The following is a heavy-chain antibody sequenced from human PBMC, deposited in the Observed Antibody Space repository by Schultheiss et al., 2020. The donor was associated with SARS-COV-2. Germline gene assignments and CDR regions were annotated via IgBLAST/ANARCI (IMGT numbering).Heavy chain of an antibody. Sequence: SLKISCAASGFTVSSNYMSWVRQAPGKGLEWVSVIYSGGSTYYADSVKGRFTISRDNSKNTLYLQMNSLRAEDTAVYYCARGRGSGGYGMDVWGQGTTVTVSS. V-gene: IGHV3-53*01. CDR2: IYSGGST. CDR3: ARGRGSGGYGMDV. J-gene: IGHJ6*02. D-gene: IGHD6-25*01. CDR1: GFTVSSNY.